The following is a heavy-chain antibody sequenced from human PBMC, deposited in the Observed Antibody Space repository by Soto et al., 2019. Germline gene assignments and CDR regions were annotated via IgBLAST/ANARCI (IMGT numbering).Heavy chain of an antibody. CDR3: AKDGDRWYSSGWYGIDY. V-gene: IGHV3-30*18. D-gene: IGHD6-19*01. Sequence: GGSLRLSCAASGFTFSSYGMHWVRQAPGKGLEWVAVISYDGSNKYYADSVKGRFTISRDNSKNTLYLQMNSLRAEDTAVYYCAKDGDRWYSSGWYGIDYWGQATLVTFSS. CDR1: GFTFSSYG. J-gene: IGHJ4*02. CDR2: ISYDGSNK.